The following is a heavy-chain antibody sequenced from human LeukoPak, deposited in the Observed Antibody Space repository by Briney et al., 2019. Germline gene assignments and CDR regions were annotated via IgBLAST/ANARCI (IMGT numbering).Heavy chain of an antibody. CDR2: ISSSSSYI. Sequence: GGSLRLSCAASGFTFSSYAMSWVRQAPVKGLEWVSSISSSSSYIYYADSVKGRFTISRDNAKNSLYLQMNSLRAEDTAVYYCARDDEAQSLADYWGQGTQVTVSS. J-gene: IGHJ4*02. CDR1: GFTFSSYA. CDR3: ARDDEAQSLADY. V-gene: IGHV3-21*01. D-gene: IGHD3-16*01.